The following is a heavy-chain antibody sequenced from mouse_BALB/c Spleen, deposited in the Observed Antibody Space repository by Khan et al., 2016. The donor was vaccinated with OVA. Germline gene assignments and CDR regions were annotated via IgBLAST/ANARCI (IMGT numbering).Heavy chain of an antibody. V-gene: IGHV1-69*02. Sequence: QVQLQQPGAELVRPGASVKLSCKASGYTFTNYWINWVKQRPGQGLEWIGNVYPSDSYTNYNQKFKDKATLTVDKSSSTAYMQLSSPTSDDSAVYYCTREGFGGSSFAYWGQGTLVTVSA. CDR2: VYPSDSYT. CDR1: GYTFTNYW. D-gene: IGHD1-1*02. CDR3: TREGFGGSSFAY. J-gene: IGHJ3*01.